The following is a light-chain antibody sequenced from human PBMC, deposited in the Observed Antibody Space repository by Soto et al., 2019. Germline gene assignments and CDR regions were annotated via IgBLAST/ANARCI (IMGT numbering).Light chain of an antibody. CDR2: DAS. V-gene: IGKV3-11*01. Sequence: EIVLTQSPATLSLSPGERATLSCRASQSVSSYLAWYQQKPGQDSRLLIYDASNRATGIPARFSGSGSGTDFTHTISSLETKDFAVYYWQQRSNWPPFMYTFGQGTKLEIK. CDR1: QSVSSY. CDR3: QQRSNWPPFMYT. J-gene: IGKJ2*01.